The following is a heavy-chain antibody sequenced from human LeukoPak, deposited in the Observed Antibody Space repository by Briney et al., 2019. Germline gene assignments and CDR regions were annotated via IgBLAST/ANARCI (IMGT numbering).Heavy chain of an antibody. D-gene: IGHD3-9*01. V-gene: IGHV3-53*01. CDR1: GFTVSSNY. CDR2: IYPGGET. Sequence: GGSVRLSCAASGFTVSSNYMSWVRQAPGKGLEWVSVIYPGGETYYAAFVKGRFTISRDNSKNTLYLQMNSLRAEDTAIYYCAKGTQYYDILDYWGQGTLVTVSS. CDR3: AKGTQYYDILDY. J-gene: IGHJ4*02.